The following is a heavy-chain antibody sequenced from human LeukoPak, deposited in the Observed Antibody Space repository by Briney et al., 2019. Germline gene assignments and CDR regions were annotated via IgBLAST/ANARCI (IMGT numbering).Heavy chain of an antibody. V-gene: IGHV3-11*01. J-gene: IGHJ3*02. CDR1: GFIFSDYY. CDR2: ISGSGSTI. Sequence: GGSLRLSCAASGFIFSDYYMGWIRQAPGKGLEWVSYISGSGSTIFYADSVKGRFTISRDNAKNSMHLQMNSLRAEDTAVYYCGRDFGLSGTKRSFDIWGQGTMDTVSS. CDR3: GRDFGLSGTKRSFDI. D-gene: IGHD1-7*01.